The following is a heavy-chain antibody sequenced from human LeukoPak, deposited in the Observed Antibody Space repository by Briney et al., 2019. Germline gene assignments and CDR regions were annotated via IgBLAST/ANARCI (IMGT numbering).Heavy chain of an antibody. J-gene: IGHJ4*02. CDR3: ARADIRVRAIYDY. V-gene: IGHV1-8*01. CDR1: GYTFTSYD. CDR2: MNPNSGNT. Sequence: ASVKVSCKASGYTFTSYDINWVRQATGQGLEWMGWMNPNSGNTGYAQKFQGRVTMTRNTSISTAYMELSSLRSDDTAVYYCARADIRVRAIYDYWGQGTLVTVSS. D-gene: IGHD3-10*01.